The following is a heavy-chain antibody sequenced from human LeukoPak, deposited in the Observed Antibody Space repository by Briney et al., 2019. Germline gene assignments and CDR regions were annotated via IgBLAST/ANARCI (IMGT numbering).Heavy chain of an antibody. D-gene: IGHD1-1*01. CDR3: ARGVPTGIDYFDY. CDR2: ISSRSSTI. J-gene: IGHJ4*02. Sequence: GGSLRLSCAASGFTFSSYSMNWVRQAPGKGLEWVSYISSRSSTIYYADSVKGRFTISRDNAKNSLYLQMNSLRAEDTAVYYCARGVPTGIDYFDYWGQGTLVTVSS. CDR1: GFTFSSYS. V-gene: IGHV3-48*04.